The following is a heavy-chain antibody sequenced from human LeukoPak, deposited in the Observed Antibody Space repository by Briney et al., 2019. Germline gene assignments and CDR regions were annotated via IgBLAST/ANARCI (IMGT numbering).Heavy chain of an antibody. CDR2: ISSSSSYI. Sequence: GGSLRLSCAASGFIFSNYDMNWVRQAPGKGLEWVSSISSSSSYINSVDSVKGRFTISRDNAKNSLYLQMNGLRAEDTAVYYCARDRGYYFDYWGQGAVVTVSS. V-gene: IGHV3-21*01. CDR1: GFIFSNYD. D-gene: IGHD5-24*01. CDR3: ARDRGYYFDY. J-gene: IGHJ4*02.